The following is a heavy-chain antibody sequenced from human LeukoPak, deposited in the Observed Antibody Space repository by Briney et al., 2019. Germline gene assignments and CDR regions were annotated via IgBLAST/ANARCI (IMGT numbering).Heavy chain of an antibody. V-gene: IGHV4-59*04. Sequence: SETLSLTCTVSGGSISRDYWSWIRQPPGKGLEWIGHIYFSGSTYYSPSLESRVTISLDSSKNQFSLRLSSVTAADTAVYYCATQPVTIFGKPRNNKFDYWGQGTLVTVSS. CDR2: IYFSGST. J-gene: IGHJ4*02. CDR1: GGSISRDY. D-gene: IGHD3-3*01. CDR3: ATQPVTIFGKPRNNKFDY.